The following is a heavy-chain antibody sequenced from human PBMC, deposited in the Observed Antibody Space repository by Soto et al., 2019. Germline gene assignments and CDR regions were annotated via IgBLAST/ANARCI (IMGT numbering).Heavy chain of an antibody. D-gene: IGHD2-15*01. Sequence: GASVKVSCKASGGTFSSYTISWVRQAPGQGLEWMGRIIPILGIANYAQKFQGRVTITADKSTSTAYMELSSLRSEDTAVYYCARRVRHGLVVLTTSENDAFDIWGQGTMVTVSS. CDR3: ARRVRHGLVVLTTSENDAFDI. CDR2: IIPILGIA. J-gene: IGHJ3*02. V-gene: IGHV1-69*02. CDR1: GGTFSSYT.